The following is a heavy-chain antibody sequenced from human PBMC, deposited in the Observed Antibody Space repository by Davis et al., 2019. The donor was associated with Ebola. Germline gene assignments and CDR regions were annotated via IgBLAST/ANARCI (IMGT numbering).Heavy chain of an antibody. J-gene: IGHJ6*02. CDR2: MLHDGSEK. V-gene: IGHV3-7*01. Sequence: GESLKISCAASGFTFSESWMAWVRQAPGKGLEWLANMLHDGSEKYSAGPVKGRFTISRDNARNSFYLQMNSLRAEDTAVYYCARDIVDAAICGMDVWGQGTTVTVS. CDR3: ARDIVDAAICGMDV. CDR1: GFTFSESW. D-gene: IGHD5-18*01.